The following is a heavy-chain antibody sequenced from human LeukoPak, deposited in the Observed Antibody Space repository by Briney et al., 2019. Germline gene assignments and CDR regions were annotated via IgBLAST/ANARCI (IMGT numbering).Heavy chain of an antibody. CDR2: IYYSGST. CDR1: GGSISSSSYY. CDR3: ARGVTSALSYSDGMDV. D-gene: IGHD2-15*01. J-gene: IGHJ6*02. Sequence: SETLSLTCTVSGGSISSSSYYWGWIRQPPGKGLEWIGSIYYSGSTYYNPSLKSRVTISVDTSKNQFSLNLHSVTAADTAVYYCARGVTSALSYSDGMDVWGQGTTVTVSS. V-gene: IGHV4-39*01.